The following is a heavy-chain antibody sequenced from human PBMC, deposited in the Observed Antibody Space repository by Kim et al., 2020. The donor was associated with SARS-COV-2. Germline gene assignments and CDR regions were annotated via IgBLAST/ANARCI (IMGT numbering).Heavy chain of an antibody. V-gene: IGHV4-34*01. CDR1: GGSFSGYY. J-gene: IGHJ5*02. Sequence: SETLSLTCAVYGGSFSGYYWSWIRQPPGKGLEWIGEINHSGSTNYNPSLKSRVTISVDTSKNQFSLKLSSVTAADTAVYYCARGQYCSSTSCYTIWFDPWGQGTLVTVSS. CDR2: INHSGST. CDR3: ARGQYCSSTSCYTIWFDP. D-gene: IGHD2-2*02.